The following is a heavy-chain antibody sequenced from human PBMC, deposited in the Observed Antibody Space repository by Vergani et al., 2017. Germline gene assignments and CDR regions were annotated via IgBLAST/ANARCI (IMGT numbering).Heavy chain of an antibody. J-gene: IGHJ6*03. V-gene: IGHV4-4*02. CDR3: ARGINYYDSSGYYSYYYYYMDV. D-gene: IGHD3-22*01. CDR2: INHSGST. Sequence: QVQLQESGPGLVKPSGTLSLTCAVSGGSISSSNWWSWVRQPPGKGLEWIGEINHSGSTNYNPSLKSRVTISVDTSKNQFSLKLSSVTAADTAVYYCARGINYYDSSGYYSYYYYYMDVWGKGTTVTVSS. CDR1: GGSISSSNW.